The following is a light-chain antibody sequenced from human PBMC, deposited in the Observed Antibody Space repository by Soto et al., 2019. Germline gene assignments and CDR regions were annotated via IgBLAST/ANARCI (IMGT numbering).Light chain of an antibody. J-gene: IGKJ4*01. CDR2: AAS. CDR3: QPLNAYPLT. V-gene: IGKV1-9*01. CDR1: QGISSS. Sequence: IQLTQSPASLSASVGDRLTITCRASQGISSSLAWYQQKSGQAPKLLIYAASSLQRGVPSRFSGSGSGTDFTLTISRLQPEDFATYYCQPLNAYPLTFGGGTKVEIK.